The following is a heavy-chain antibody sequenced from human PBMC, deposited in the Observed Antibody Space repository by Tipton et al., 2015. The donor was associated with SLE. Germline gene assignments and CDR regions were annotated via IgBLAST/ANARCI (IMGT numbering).Heavy chain of an antibody. D-gene: IGHD1-26*01. CDR2: IKQDGSEE. CDR3: ARDRIVGAYWPSFDY. CDR1: GFTFSSYW. V-gene: IGHV3-7*01. J-gene: IGHJ4*02. Sequence: GSLRLSCAASGFTFSSYWMSWVRQAPGKGLEWVANIKQDGSEEYYVDSVKGRFTISRDNAKNSLYLQMNSLRAEDTAVYYCARDRIVGAYWPSFDYWGQGTLVTVSS.